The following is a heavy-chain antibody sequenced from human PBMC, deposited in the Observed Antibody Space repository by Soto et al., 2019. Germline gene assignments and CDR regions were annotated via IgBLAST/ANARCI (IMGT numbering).Heavy chain of an antibody. D-gene: IGHD2-15*01. CDR3: AKRPGSLVVAATTVDY. CDR2: ISGSGGST. Sequence: PGGSLRLSCAASGFTFSSYAMSWVRQAPGKGLEWVSAISGSGGSTYYADSVKGRFTISRDNSKNTLYLQMNSLRAEDTAVYYCAKRPGSLVVAATTVDYWGQGTLVTVSS. V-gene: IGHV3-23*01. J-gene: IGHJ4*02. CDR1: GFTFSSYA.